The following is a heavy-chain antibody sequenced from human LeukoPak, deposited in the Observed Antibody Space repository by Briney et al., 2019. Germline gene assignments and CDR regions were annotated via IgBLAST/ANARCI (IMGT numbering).Heavy chain of an antibody. J-gene: IGHJ5*02. CDR3: ARHSMRYNWFDP. CDR1: GGSMSNYF. D-gene: IGHD2/OR15-2a*01. V-gene: IGHV4-59*04. CDR2: IYSSGAT. Sequence: SETLSLTCTVSGGSMSNYFWAWIRHPPGKGLEWIASIYSSGATYYNPSLKSRVIISVDTSKNQISLKLSSVTASDTAVYYCARHSMRYNWFDPWGQGTLVTVSS.